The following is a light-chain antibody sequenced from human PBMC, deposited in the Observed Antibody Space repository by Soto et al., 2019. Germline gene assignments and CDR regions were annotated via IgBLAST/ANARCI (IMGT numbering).Light chain of an antibody. V-gene: IGKV3-20*01. Sequence: PWERVTLSCRASQRVSSSYLTWYQQKPGQAPRLLIYGASTRATSIPARFSGSGSGTDFTLTISSLQPEDFAVYYCQQYGSSPPITFGQGTRLEIK. J-gene: IGKJ5*01. CDR3: QQYGSSPPIT. CDR1: QRVSSSY. CDR2: GAS.